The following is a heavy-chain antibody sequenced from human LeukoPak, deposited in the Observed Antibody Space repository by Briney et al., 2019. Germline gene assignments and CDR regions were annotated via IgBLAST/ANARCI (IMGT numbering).Heavy chain of an antibody. D-gene: IGHD4-11*01. CDR3: ARDMTSTPNWFDP. V-gene: IGHV4-34*01. CDR2: INHSGST. CDR1: GGSFSGYY. J-gene: IGHJ5*02. Sequence: SETLSLTCAVYGGSFSGYYWSWIRQPPGKGLEWIGEINHSGSTNYNPSLKSRVTISVDTSKNQFSLKLSSVTAADTAVYYCARDMTSTPNWFDPWGQGTLVTASS.